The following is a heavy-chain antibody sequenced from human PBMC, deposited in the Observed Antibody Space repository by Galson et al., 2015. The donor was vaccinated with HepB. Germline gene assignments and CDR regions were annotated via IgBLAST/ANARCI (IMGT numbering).Heavy chain of an antibody. CDR3: ASAMPSTMSAYDY. V-gene: IGHV4-59*01. CDR2: IYYTGIT. Sequence: ETLSLTCTISGDSISRYFCSWIRQAPGKTLEWIGYIYYTGITTYGPSLKSRVTISVDTSKNQFSLKLRSVTAADTAVYYCASAMPSTMSAYDYWGQGTLVSVSS. CDR1: GDSISRYF. D-gene: IGHD3-10*02. J-gene: IGHJ4*02.